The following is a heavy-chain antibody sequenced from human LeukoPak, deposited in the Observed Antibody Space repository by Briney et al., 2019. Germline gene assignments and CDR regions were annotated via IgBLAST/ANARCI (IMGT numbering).Heavy chain of an antibody. J-gene: IGHJ6*03. CDR2: IKQDGSEK. Sequence: GGSLRLSCAASGFTFSSYWMSWVRQAPGKGLEWVANIKQDGSEKYYVDSVKGRFTISRDNAKNSLYLQMNSLRAEDTAVCYCARDISGHYYYYMDVWGKGTTVTISS. V-gene: IGHV3-7*01. CDR3: ARDISGHYYYYMDV. CDR1: GFTFSSYW. D-gene: IGHD1-26*01.